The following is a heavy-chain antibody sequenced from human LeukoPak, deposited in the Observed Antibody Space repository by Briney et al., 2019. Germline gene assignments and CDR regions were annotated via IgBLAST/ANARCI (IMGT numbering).Heavy chain of an antibody. CDR3: ARERTAGYCSSTSCRNWFDP. V-gene: IGHV1-2*02. D-gene: IGHD2-2*01. Sequence: ASVKVSCKASGYTFTSYYMHWVRQAPGQGLEWMGWINPNSGGTNYAQKFQGRVTMTRDTSISTAYMELSRLRSDDTAVYYCARERTAGYCSSTSCRNWFDPWGQGTLVTVSS. CDR2: INPNSGGT. J-gene: IGHJ5*02. CDR1: GYTFTSYY.